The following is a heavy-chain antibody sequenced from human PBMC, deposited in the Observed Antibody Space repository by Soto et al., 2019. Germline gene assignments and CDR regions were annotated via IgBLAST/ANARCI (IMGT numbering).Heavy chain of an antibody. V-gene: IGHV3-74*01. CDR2: INGDGRRT. CDR1: GFTFGSYW. CDR3: ARGRWNTAGMDV. Sequence: EVQLVESGGGSVQTGGSLRISCAASGFTFGSYWMDWVRHTPGKGLVWVSRINGDGRRTTYADSVMGRFTISRDNSQNTLFLQMNSLREDDTAVYYCARGRWNTAGMDVWGQGTTVIVSS. D-gene: IGHD1-1*01. J-gene: IGHJ6*02.